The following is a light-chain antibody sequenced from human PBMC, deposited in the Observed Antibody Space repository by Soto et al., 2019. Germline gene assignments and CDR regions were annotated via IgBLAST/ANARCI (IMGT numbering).Light chain of an antibody. V-gene: IGKV3-15*01. Sequence: MTQSPSAMSAYVGDRVTITCRASQGISNLAWHQQKPGQAPRILMYDASTRATGIPARFSGSGSGTEFTLTISSLQSEDFAVYYCQQYHNWPITFGQGTRLEIK. CDR1: QGISN. CDR3: QQYHNWPIT. J-gene: IGKJ5*01. CDR2: DAS.